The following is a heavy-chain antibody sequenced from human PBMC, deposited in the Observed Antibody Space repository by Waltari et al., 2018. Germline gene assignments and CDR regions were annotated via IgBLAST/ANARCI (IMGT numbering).Heavy chain of an antibody. CDR1: GFTFDDYA. J-gene: IGHJ2*01. CDR3: AKGPLYCSSTSCLYWYFDL. CDR2: ISWNRGSL. D-gene: IGHD2-2*01. V-gene: IGHV3-9*01. Sequence: EVQLVESGGGLVQPGRSLRLSCAASGFTFDDYAMHWVRQAPGKGLEWVSGISWNRGSLGYADSVKGRVTISRDNAKNSLYLQMNSLRAEDTALYYCAKGPLYCSSTSCLYWYFDLWGRGTLVTVSS.